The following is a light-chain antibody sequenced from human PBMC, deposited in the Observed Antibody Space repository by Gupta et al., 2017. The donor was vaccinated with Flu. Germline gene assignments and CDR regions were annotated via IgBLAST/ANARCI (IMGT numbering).Light chain of an antibody. CDR2: GAS. Sequence: PGTLSLSPGERATLSCRASQSVGATYLAWYQQKPGQAPRLLIYGASTRATGIPDRFSGSGSGTDFTLTISRLEPEDLAVYYCQQYGNSITFGQGTKVEIK. J-gene: IGKJ2*01. CDR1: QSVGATY. V-gene: IGKV3-20*01. CDR3: QQYGNSIT.